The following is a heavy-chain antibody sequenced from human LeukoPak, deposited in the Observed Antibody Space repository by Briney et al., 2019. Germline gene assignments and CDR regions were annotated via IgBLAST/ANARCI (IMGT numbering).Heavy chain of an antibody. V-gene: IGHV4-59*01. Sequence: SETLSLTCTVSGGSISSYYWSWIRQPPGKGLEWIGYIYYSGSTNYNPSLKSRVTISVDTSKNQFSLKLSSVTAADTAVYYCARMYYYDSSGYSSWYFDLWGRGTLVTVSS. D-gene: IGHD3-22*01. CDR1: GGSISSYY. CDR3: ARMYYYDSSGYSSWYFDL. J-gene: IGHJ2*01. CDR2: IYYSGST.